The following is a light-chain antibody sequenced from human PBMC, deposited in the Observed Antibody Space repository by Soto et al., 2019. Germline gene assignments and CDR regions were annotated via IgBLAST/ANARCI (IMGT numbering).Light chain of an antibody. Sequence: DIQMSQSPSPLSASGGDRFTITYRDSQSICSGLDWYQQTPGKAPKLLIYKASSLQSGVPSGFSGSGAGTEFTRTISSLKHDDVATVYCQQYNSYSWTFGQGTKVDIK. V-gene: IGKV1-5*03. CDR1: QSICSG. CDR3: QQYNSYSWT. J-gene: IGKJ1*01. CDR2: KAS.